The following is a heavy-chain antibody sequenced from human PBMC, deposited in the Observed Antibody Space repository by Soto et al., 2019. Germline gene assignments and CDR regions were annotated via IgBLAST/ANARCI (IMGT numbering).Heavy chain of an antibody. CDR1: GFTFSNYA. CDR3: AKSLRSGDHTITIFGVVIPHGGGYFDY. Sequence: GGSLRLSCAASGFTFSNYAMSWVRQAPGKGLEWVSAISGSGGSTYYADSVKGRFTISRDNSKNTLYLQMNSLRAEDTAVYYCAKSLRSGDHTITIFGVVIPHGGGYFDYWGQGTLVTVSS. J-gene: IGHJ4*02. CDR2: ISGSGGST. V-gene: IGHV3-23*01. D-gene: IGHD3-3*01.